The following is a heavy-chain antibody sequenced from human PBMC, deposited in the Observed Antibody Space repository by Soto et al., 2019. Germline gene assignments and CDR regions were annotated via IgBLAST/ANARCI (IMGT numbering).Heavy chain of an antibody. Sequence: QVQLVESGGGVVQPGRSLRLSCAASGFTFSSYAMHWVRQAPGKGLEWVAVISYDGTNKYYADSVKGRFTISRDNSKNTLYLQMNSLRADDTAVYYWARGDTSSGWPLDYWGQGTLVTVSS. D-gene: IGHD6-19*01. CDR1: GFTFSSYA. CDR2: ISYDGTNK. CDR3: ARGDTSSGWPLDY. V-gene: IGHV3-30-3*01. J-gene: IGHJ4*02.